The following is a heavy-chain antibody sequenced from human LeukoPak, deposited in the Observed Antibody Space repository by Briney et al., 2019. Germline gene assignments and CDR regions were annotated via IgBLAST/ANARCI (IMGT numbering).Heavy chain of an antibody. CDR3: ARADPTYAEYFQH. Sequence: ASVKVSCKASGYTFTSYYMHWVRQAPGQGLEWMGIINPSGGSTSYAQKFQGRVTMTRDMSTSTVYMELSSLRSEDTAVYYCARADPTYAEYFQHWGQGTLVTVSS. CDR2: INPSGGST. V-gene: IGHV1-46*01. J-gene: IGHJ1*01. CDR1: GYTFTSYY.